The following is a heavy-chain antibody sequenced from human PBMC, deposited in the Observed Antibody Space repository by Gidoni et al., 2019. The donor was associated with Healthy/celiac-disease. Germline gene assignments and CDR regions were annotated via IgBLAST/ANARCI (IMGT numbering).Heavy chain of an antibody. CDR3: AKDRGREGFDPWGDYMDV. CDR2: ISWNSGSI. J-gene: IGHJ6*03. CDR1: GFTFDDYA. V-gene: IGHV3-9*01. Sequence: EVQMVESGGGLVQPGRSLRLSCAASGFTFDDYAMHWVRQAPGKGLEWVSGISWNSGSIGYADSVKGRFTISRDNAKNSLYLQMNSLRAEDTALYYCAKDRGREGFDPWGDYMDVWGKGTTVTVSS. D-gene: IGHD3-16*01.